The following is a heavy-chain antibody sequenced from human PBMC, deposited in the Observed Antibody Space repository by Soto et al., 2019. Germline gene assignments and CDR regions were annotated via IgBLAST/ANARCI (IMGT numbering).Heavy chain of an antibody. CDR3: ARDPGYIVGATSSVY. CDR2: VSGSGGST. D-gene: IGHD1-26*01. V-gene: IGHV3-23*01. J-gene: IGHJ4*02. CDR1: GFTFSSYA. Sequence: PGGSLRLSCAASGFTFSSYAMSWVRQAPGKGLEWVSGVSGSGGSTYCVDSVKGRFTISRDNSKNTLYLQMNSLRAEDTAVYYCARDPGYIVGATSSVYWGQGTLVTVSS.